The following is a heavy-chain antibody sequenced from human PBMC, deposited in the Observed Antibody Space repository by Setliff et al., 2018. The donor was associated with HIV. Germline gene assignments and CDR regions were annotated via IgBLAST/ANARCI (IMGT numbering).Heavy chain of an antibody. D-gene: IGHD3-9*01. J-gene: IGHJ6*02. CDR1: GGSITSHY. V-gene: IGHV4-4*07. Sequence: SETLSLTCIVSGGSITSHYWNWIRQPAGKGLEWIGSFFTSGNPNYSPSLKSRVTISVDTSKNQFSLKLSSVTAADTAVYYCARDRTDYNVLTGQNYYYYGMDVWGQGTTVTVSS. CDR2: FFTSGNP. CDR3: ARDRTDYNVLTGQNYYYYGMDV.